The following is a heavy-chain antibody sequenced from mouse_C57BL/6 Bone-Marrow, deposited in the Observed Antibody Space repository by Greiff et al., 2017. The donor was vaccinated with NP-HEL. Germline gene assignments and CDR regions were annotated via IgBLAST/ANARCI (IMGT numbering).Heavy chain of an antibody. CDR1: GYTFTSYW. V-gene: IGHV1-55*01. Sequence: VQLQQPGAELVKPGASVKMSCKASGYTFTSYWITWVKQRPGQGLEWIGDIYPGSGSTNYNEKFKSKATLTVDTASSTVYMQLSSLTSKDSAVYYCAVACYSNAGVDYWGQGTTLTVSS. CDR3: AVACYSNAGVDY. D-gene: IGHD2-5*01. J-gene: IGHJ2*01. CDR2: IYPGSGST.